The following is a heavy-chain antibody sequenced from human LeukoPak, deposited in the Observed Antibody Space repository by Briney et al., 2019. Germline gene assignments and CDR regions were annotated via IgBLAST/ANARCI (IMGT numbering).Heavy chain of an antibody. Sequence: GGSLRLSCAASGFTFSSSAMSWVRQAPGKGLEWVSSISSSSSYIYYADSVKGRFTISRDNAKNSLYLQMNSLRAEDTAVYYCARDGYSYGDDFDYWGQGTLVTVSS. V-gene: IGHV3-21*01. CDR3: ARDGYSYGDDFDY. D-gene: IGHD5-18*01. CDR2: ISSSSSYI. J-gene: IGHJ4*02. CDR1: GFTFSSSA.